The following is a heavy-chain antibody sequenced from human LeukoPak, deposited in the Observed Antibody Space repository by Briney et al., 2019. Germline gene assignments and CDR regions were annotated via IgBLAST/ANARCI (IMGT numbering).Heavy chain of an antibody. V-gene: IGHV4-30-4*08. Sequence: SETLSLXCTVSGGSISSGDYYWSWTRQPPGKGLEWIGYIYYSGITYYNPSLKSRVTISVDTSKNQFSLKLSSVTAADTAVYYCAREDCSSTSCHGFMDVWGKGTTVTVSS. CDR2: IYYSGIT. J-gene: IGHJ6*03. D-gene: IGHD2-2*01. CDR1: GGSISSGDYY. CDR3: AREDCSSTSCHGFMDV.